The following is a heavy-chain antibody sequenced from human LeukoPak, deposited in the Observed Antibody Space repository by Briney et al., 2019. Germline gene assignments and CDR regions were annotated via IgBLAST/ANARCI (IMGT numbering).Heavy chain of an antibody. Sequence: SQTLSLTCTVSGGSINNNNYYWSWIRQHPGQGLEWIGYIHYSGSTNYNPSLKSRVTISVDTSKNQFSLKLSSVTAADTAVYYCARYSRYYDFWSGSPPIDAFDIWGQGTMVTVSS. CDR1: GGSINNNNYY. CDR3: ARYSRYYDFWSGSPPIDAFDI. CDR2: IHYSGST. V-gene: IGHV4-31*03. J-gene: IGHJ3*02. D-gene: IGHD3-3*01.